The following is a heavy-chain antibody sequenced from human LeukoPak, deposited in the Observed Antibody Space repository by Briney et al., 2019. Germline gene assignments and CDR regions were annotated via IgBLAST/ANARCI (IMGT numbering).Heavy chain of an antibody. J-gene: IGHJ4*02. CDR2: ISGSGGST. V-gene: IGHV3-23*01. Sequence: QSGGSLRLSCAASGFTFSSYAMSWVRQAPGKGLEWVSAISGSGGSTYYADSVKGRFTISRDNSKNTLYLQMNSLRAEDTAVYYCAGDKTTSGYYEFDYWGQGTLVTVSS. CDR3: AGDKTTSGYYEFDY. CDR1: GFTFSSYA. D-gene: IGHD3-22*01.